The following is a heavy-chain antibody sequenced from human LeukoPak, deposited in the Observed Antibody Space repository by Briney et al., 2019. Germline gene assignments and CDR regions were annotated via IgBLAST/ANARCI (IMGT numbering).Heavy chain of an antibody. CDR3: AREGGNESGSSLDY. CDR2: IYYSGST. J-gene: IGHJ4*02. CDR1: GGSISSSSYY. V-gene: IGHV4-39*07. D-gene: IGHD1-26*01. Sequence: SETLSLTCTVSGGSISSSSYYWGWIRQPPGKGLEWIGSIYYSGSTNYNPSLKSRVIISVDTSKNQFSLKLSSVTAADTAVYYCAREGGNESGSSLDYWGQGTLVTVSS.